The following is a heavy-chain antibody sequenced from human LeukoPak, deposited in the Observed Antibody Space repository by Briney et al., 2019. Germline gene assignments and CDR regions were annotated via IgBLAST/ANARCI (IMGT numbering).Heavy chain of an antibody. CDR2: INLSGGT. CDR1: GESFSGYY. V-gene: IGHV4-34*01. D-gene: IGHD5-18*01. J-gene: IGHJ4*02. Sequence: SETLSLTCALHGESFSGYYCSWIRQPPGKGLEWIGEINLSGGTNYNPSIKSRVTISVDKSKNQLSRMLTAVTSADTAVYYCARGTKRGYRVYYFDYWGQGTLVTVSS. CDR3: ARGTKRGYRVYYFDY.